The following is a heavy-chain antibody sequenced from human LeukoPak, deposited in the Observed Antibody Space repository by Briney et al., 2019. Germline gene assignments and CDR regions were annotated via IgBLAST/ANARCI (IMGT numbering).Heavy chain of an antibody. CDR1: GFTFSSYA. CDR2: ISGSGGSA. V-gene: IGHV3-23*01. J-gene: IGHJ4*02. D-gene: IGHD5-18*01. CDR3: ADTYSYGRFDY. Sequence: PGGSLRLSSAASGFTFSSYAMSWVRQAPGKGLEWVSAISGSGGSAYYADSVKGRFTISRDNSKNTLYLQMNSLRAEDTAVYYCADTYSYGRFDYWGQGTLVTVSS.